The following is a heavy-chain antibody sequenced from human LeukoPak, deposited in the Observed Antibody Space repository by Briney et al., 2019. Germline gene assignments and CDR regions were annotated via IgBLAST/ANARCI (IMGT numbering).Heavy chain of an antibody. V-gene: IGHV4-39*01. J-gene: IGHJ4*02. CDR3: ARGKRSGDY. CDR2: IYYSGST. Sequence: SETLSLTRTVSGGSISSSSYYWGWIRQPPGKGLEWIGSIYYSGSTYYNPSLKSRVTISVDTSKNQFSLKLSSVTAADTAVYYCARGKRSGDYWGQGTLVTVSS. D-gene: IGHD1-1*01. CDR1: GGSISSSSYY.